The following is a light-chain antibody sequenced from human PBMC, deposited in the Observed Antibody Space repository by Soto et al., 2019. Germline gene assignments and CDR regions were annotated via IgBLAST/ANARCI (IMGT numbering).Light chain of an antibody. Sequence: QSVLTQPPSASGTPGQRVTISCSGSSSNIGSNTVNWYQQLPGTAPKLLIYSSNQRPSGVPDRFSGSKSGTSASLAISGLQSEDEADYYCAAWDDSLNGPLFGTGTKVTVL. CDR3: AAWDDSLNGPL. CDR2: SSN. V-gene: IGLV1-44*01. CDR1: SSNIGSNT. J-gene: IGLJ1*01.